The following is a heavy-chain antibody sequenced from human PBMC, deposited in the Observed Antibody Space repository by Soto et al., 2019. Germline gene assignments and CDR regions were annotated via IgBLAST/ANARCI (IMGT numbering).Heavy chain of an antibody. Sequence: EVQLVESGGGLVQPGGSLRLSCVDSGFTFSSYWMSWVRQAPVKGLEGVGNIKQDGSEENYADSVKGRFTIARDNAKDTMYLQMNSLGGEDTAVYYGARMAASGRGWDVWGQGTTVVVSS. V-gene: IGHV3-7*01. CDR2: IKQDGSEE. J-gene: IGHJ6*02. CDR1: GFTFSSYW. D-gene: IGHD3-10*01. CDR3: ARMAASGRGWDV.